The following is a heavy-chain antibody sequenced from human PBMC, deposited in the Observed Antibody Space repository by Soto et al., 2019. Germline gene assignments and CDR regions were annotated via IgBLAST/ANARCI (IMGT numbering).Heavy chain of an antibody. J-gene: IGHJ4*02. V-gene: IGHV3-23*01. CDR2: ISASGGTP. D-gene: IGHD3-22*01. Sequence: PGGSLRLSCAASEFTFSSYVMSWVRQAPGKGLEWVSSISASGGTPYYGDSVKGRFIISRDNSRDTLYLQMHSLRAEDTAVYCCAKGLYDNAGYYYSNWGQGTLVTVSS. CDR1: EFTFSSYV. CDR3: AKGLYDNAGYYYSN.